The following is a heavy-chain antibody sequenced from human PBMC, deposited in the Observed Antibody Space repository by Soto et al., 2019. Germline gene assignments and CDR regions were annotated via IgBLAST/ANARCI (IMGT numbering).Heavy chain of an antibody. Sequence: SDTLSLICAVSGGSIYGAGYSWSWIRQPPGGGLEWIGYAYHRGTIVYDPSVKTRLAISLDMSNNKFSLSLNAVTAADAAAYYCASVQFYSGSGSYSKLMFDPWGHGTQVNVYS. CDR1: GGSIYGAGYS. V-gene: IGHV4-30-2*01. CDR2: AYHRGTI. CDR3: ASVQFYSGSGSYSKLMFDP. J-gene: IGHJ5*02. D-gene: IGHD3-10*01.